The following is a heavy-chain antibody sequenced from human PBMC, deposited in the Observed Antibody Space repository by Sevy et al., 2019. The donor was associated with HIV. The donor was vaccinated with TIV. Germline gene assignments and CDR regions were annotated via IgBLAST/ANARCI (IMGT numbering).Heavy chain of an antibody. CDR3: VREGLGGYSYSLDC. J-gene: IGHJ4*02. Sequence: GGSLRLSCAASGFSFSSYWMSWVRQAPGNGLEWVATMKQDGTEKDYVDSVKGRFTISRDNTKSSLFLQMNSLSAEDTAVYYCVREGLGGYSYSLDCWGQGTLVTVSS. V-gene: IGHV3-7*01. D-gene: IGHD5-18*01. CDR1: GFSFSSYW. CDR2: MKQDGTEK.